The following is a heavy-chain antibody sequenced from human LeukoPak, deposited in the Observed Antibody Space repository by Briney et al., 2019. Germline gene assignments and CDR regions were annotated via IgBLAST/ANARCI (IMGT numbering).Heavy chain of an antibody. Sequence: GASVKVSCKASGGTFSSYAISWVRQAPGQGLEWMGGIIPIFGTANYAQKFQGRVTITADESTSTAYMELSSLRSEDTAVYYCARDGDRYCSSTSCPIRYWGQGTLVTVSS. J-gene: IGHJ4*02. V-gene: IGHV1-69*13. CDR3: ARDGDRYCSSTSCPIRY. D-gene: IGHD2-2*01. CDR2: IIPIFGTA. CDR1: GGTFSSYA.